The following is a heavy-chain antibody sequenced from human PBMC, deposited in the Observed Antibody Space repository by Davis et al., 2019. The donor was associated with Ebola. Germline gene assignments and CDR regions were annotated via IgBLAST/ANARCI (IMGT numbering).Heavy chain of an antibody. CDR2: ISYDGSNK. D-gene: IGHD2-8*01. V-gene: IGHV3-30-3*01. CDR3: ARGGDIVLMVYAIGTVTFDY. J-gene: IGHJ4*02. Sequence: SCKASGYTFTSYYMHWVRQAPGKGLAWVAVISYDGSNKYYADSVKGRFTISRDNSKNTLYLQMNSLRAEDTAVYYCARGGDIVLMVYAIGTVTFDYWGQGTLVTVSS. CDR1: GYTFTSYY.